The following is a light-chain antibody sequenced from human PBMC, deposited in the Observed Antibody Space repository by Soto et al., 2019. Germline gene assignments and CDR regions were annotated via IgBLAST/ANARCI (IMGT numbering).Light chain of an antibody. CDR1: QSVSNF. J-gene: IGKJ4*01. V-gene: IGKV3-11*01. CDR3: QKRKNWPLT. CDR2: DSF. Sequence: EIVLTQSPATLSLSPGERATFSCRASQSVSNFLAWYQQKPGQAPRLLIYDSFNRATGIPARFSGSGSGTDFTLTISSLEPEDFAVYYCQKRKNWPLTFGGGTKVDIK.